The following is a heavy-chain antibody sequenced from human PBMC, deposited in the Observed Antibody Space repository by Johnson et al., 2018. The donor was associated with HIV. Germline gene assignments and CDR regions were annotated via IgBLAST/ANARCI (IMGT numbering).Heavy chain of an antibody. V-gene: IGHV3-9*01. D-gene: IGHD6-13*01. Sequence: VQLVESGGGLVQPGGSLRLSCAASGFTFSSYWMSWVRQAPGKGLEWVSGISWNSGSIGYADSVKGRFTISSDNAKNSLYLQMNSLRAEDTALYYCAKDIEVEQQLVRRGDAFDIWGQGTMVTVSS. CDR1: GFTFSSYW. CDR3: AKDIEVEQQLVRRGDAFDI. CDR2: ISWNSGSI. J-gene: IGHJ3*02.